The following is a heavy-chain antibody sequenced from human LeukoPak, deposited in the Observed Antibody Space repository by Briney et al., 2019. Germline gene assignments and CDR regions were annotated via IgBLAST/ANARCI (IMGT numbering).Heavy chain of an antibody. V-gene: IGHV3-21*01. D-gene: IGHD2-21*01. CDR3: ARDPTRDDC. CDR2: ITSRGNT. Sequence: GRSLRLSCAASGFTFSSYSMNWVRQAPGQGLEWVSSITSRGNTFYADSVKGRFTISRDNAKDSLYLQMNSLRAEDTAVYYCARDPTRDDCWGQGTLVTVSS. J-gene: IGHJ4*02. CDR1: GFTFSSYS.